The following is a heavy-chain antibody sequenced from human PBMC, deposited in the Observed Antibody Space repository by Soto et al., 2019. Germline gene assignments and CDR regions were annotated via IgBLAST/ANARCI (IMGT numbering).Heavy chain of an antibody. Sequence: SVKVSCKASGYTFRSFEINWVRQVTGQGLEWMGWMNPDSGVTGYAQMFQGRVTMTSDTSKSTAYMELSSLEFEDTAIYYCARGYCSAERCYTGDYWGQGNLVTVSS. V-gene: IGHV1-8*01. CDR2: MNPDSGVT. CDR1: GYTFRSFE. CDR3: ARGYCSAERCYTGDY. J-gene: IGHJ4*02. D-gene: IGHD2-15*01.